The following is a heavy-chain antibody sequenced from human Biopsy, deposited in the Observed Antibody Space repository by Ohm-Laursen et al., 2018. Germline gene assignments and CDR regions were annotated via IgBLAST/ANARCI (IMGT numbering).Heavy chain of an antibody. CDR3: AGGEGASWFDP. CDR1: GDSFTSYA. CDR2: IIPIPNVA. D-gene: IGHD1-26*01. Sequence: SAKVSCKASGDSFTSYAIGWGRQAPGQGLGWMGGIIPIPNVATYAQKFQGRITITADESTSTAYMELSSLTSDDTAVYFCAGGEGASWFDPWGHGTLVTVSS. V-gene: IGHV1-69*10. J-gene: IGHJ5*02.